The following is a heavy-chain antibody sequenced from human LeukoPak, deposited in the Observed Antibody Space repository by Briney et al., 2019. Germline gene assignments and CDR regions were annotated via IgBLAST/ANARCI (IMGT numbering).Heavy chain of an antibody. J-gene: IGHJ6*02. Sequence: GGSLRLSCAASGFTFSSYSINWVRQAPGKGLEWVSSISSSSSHIYYTDSVKGRFTISRDNAKNSVFLHMNSLRVEDTALYYCTRGHYYGMDVWGQGTTVTVSS. V-gene: IGHV3-21*01. CDR3: TRGHYYGMDV. CDR1: GFTFSSYS. CDR2: ISSSSSHI.